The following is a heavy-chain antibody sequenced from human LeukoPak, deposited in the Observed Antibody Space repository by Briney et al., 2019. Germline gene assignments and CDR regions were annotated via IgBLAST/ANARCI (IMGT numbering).Heavy chain of an antibody. V-gene: IGHV1-69*05. CDR2: IIPIFGTA. CDR3: AKDRASSSWSRYAFDI. CDR1: GGTFSNYA. J-gene: IGHJ3*02. Sequence: SVKVSFKASGGTFSNYAISWVRQAPGQGLEWMGGIIPIFGTANYAQKFQGRVTITTDESTSTVYMEVSSVRFEDTAVYYCAKDRASSSWSRYAFDIWGQGTVVTVSS. D-gene: IGHD6-13*01.